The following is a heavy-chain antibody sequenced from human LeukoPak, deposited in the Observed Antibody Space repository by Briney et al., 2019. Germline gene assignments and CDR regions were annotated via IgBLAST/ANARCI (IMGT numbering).Heavy chain of an antibody. CDR1: GGTFSSYA. CDR3: ARAPPNYYDTYGAFDI. D-gene: IGHD3-22*01. V-gene: IGHV1-69*13. J-gene: IGHJ3*02. CDR2: IIPIFGTA. Sequence: AASVKVSCKASGGTFSSYAISWVRQAPGQGLERMGGIIPIFGTANYAQKFQGRVTITADESTSTAYMELSSLRSEDTAVYYCARAPPNYYDTYGAFDIWGQGTMVTVSS.